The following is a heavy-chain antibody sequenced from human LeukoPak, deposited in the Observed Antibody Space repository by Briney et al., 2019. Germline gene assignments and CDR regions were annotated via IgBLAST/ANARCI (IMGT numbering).Heavy chain of an antibody. Sequence: PGGSLRLSCAVSGFTFSNYSMSWVRWAPGKGLEWVSSISSTTSHIYYADSLKGRFTIPRDNAKNSLSLQMNSLRADDTAVYYCTRDRGYSTFDYWGQGTLVTVSS. CDR1: GFTFSNYS. V-gene: IGHV3-21*01. J-gene: IGHJ4*02. CDR2: ISSTTSHI. CDR3: TRDRGYSTFDY. D-gene: IGHD3-22*01.